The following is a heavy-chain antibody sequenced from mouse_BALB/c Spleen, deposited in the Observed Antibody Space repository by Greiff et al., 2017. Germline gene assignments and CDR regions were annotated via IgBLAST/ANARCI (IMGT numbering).Heavy chain of an antibody. CDR1: GFTFSSFG. CDR3: ARRPTVVADYFDY. CDR2: ISSGSSTI. V-gene: IGHV5-17*02. D-gene: IGHD1-1*01. J-gene: IGHJ2*01. Sequence: EVMLVESGGGLVQPGGSRKLSCAASGFTFSSFGMHWVRQAPEKGLEWVAYISSGSSTIYYADTVKGRFTISRDNPKNTLFLQMTSLRSEDTAMYYCARRPTVVADYFDYWGQGTTLTVSS.